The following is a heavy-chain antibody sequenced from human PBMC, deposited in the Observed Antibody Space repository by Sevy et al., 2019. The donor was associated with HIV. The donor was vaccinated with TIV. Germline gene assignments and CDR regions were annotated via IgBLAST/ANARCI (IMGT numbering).Heavy chain of an antibody. J-gene: IGHJ4*02. D-gene: IGHD6-13*01. CDR3: ARGAAAGTFDY. Sequence: GGSLRLSCAASGFTFSSYWMHWVRQAPGKGLGWVSRVNSDGGSTSYADSVKGRFTISRDNAKNTLYLQMNSLRAEDTAVYYCARGAAAGTFDYWGQGTLVTVSS. V-gene: IGHV3-74*01. CDR1: GFTFSSYW. CDR2: VNSDGGST.